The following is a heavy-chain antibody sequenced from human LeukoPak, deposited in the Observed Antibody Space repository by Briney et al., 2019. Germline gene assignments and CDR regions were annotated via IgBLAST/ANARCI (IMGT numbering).Heavy chain of an antibody. CDR2: IYYSGST. V-gene: IGHV4-39*01. CDR3: ARLLLWFGDGRDY. J-gene: IGHJ4*02. D-gene: IGHD3-10*01. Sequence: SETLSLTCTVSGGSISSSSYYWGWIRQPPGKGLEWIGSIYYSGSTYYNPSLKSRVTISVDTSKNQFSLKLSSVTAADTAVYYCARLLLWFGDGRDYWGQGTLVTVSS. CDR1: GGSISSSSYY.